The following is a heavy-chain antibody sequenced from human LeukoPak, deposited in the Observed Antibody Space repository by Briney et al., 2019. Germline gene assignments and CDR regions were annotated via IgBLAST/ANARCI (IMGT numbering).Heavy chain of an antibody. CDR1: GFTFSSYA. CDR3: ARDPVPSGWSAFDP. D-gene: IGHD6-19*01. V-gene: IGHV3-30*04. J-gene: IGHJ5*02. CDR2: ISYDGSNK. Sequence: GGSLRLSCAASGFTFSSYAMHWVRQAPGKGLEWVAVISYDGSNKYYADSVKGRFTISRDNSKNTLYLQMNSLRAEDTAVYYCARDPVPSGWSAFDPWGQGTLVTVSS.